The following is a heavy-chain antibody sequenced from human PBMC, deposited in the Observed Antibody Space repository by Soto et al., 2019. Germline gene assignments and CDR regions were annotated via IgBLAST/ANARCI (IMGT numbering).Heavy chain of an antibody. Sequence: GGSLRLSCAASGFTFSSYAMHWVRQAPGKGLEWVAVISYDGSNKYYADSVKGRFTISRDNSKNTLYLQMNSLRAEDTAVYYCARAPYDFWIGYNYYYYGMDVWDQGTTVSAS. CDR3: ARAPYDFWIGYNYYYYGMDV. CDR2: ISYDGSNK. CDR1: GFTFSSYA. J-gene: IGHJ6*02. V-gene: IGHV3-30-3*01. D-gene: IGHD3-3*01.